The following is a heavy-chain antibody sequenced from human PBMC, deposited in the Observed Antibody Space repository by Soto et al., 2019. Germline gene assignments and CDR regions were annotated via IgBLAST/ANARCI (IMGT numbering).Heavy chain of an antibody. J-gene: IGHJ4*01. CDR1: GYTFTSYA. V-gene: IGHV1-3*01. CDR3: AKDLRQQLVDY. CDR2: INAGNGNT. D-gene: IGHD6-13*01. Sequence: ASVKVSCKASGYTFTSYAMHWVRQAPGQRLEWMGWINAGNGNTKYSQKFQGRVTITRDTSASTAYMELSSLRSEDTAVDYSAKDLRQQLVDYWGQGTLVTVPQ.